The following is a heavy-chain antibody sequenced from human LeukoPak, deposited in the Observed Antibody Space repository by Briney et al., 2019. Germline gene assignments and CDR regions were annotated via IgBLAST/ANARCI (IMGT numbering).Heavy chain of an antibody. V-gene: IGHV4-4*07. CDR1: GGSISNHY. D-gene: IGHD4-11*01. Sequence: SETLSLTCTVSGGSISNHYWSWIRQPAGQGLEWIGRIYTSGSTNYKPSLKSRVTISVDKSKNQFSLKLSSVTAADTAVYYCARDYSNYDYYYYIDVWGKGTTVTVSS. CDR2: IYTSGST. J-gene: IGHJ6*03. CDR3: ARDYSNYDYYYYIDV.